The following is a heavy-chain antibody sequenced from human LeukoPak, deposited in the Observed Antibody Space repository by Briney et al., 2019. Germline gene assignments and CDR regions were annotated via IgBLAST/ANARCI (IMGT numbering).Heavy chain of an antibody. J-gene: IGHJ1*01. Sequence: MSGGSLRLSCAASGFTFSDYYMSWIRQAPGKGLEWVSDVSSSGSTIDYADSVKGRFTISRDNSKNTLYLQMSSLRPEDTAVYYCARDGLTAARHFAFFQHWGQGTLVTVSS. CDR1: GFTFSDYY. D-gene: IGHD6-6*01. CDR2: VSSSGSTI. CDR3: ARDGLTAARHFAFFQH. V-gene: IGHV3-11*04.